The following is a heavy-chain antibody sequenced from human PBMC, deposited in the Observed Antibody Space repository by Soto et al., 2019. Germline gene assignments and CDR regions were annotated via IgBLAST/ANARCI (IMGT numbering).Heavy chain of an antibody. V-gene: IGHV3-21*01. CDR1: GFTFSSYS. CDR3: ARTVRGYYYGMDV. J-gene: IGHJ6*02. D-gene: IGHD4-17*01. CDR2: ISSSSSYI. Sequence: SGGSLRLSCAASGFTFSSYSMNWVRQAPGKGLEWVSSISSSSSYIYYADSVKGRFTISRDNAKNSLYLQMNSLRAEDTAVYYCARTVRGYYYGMDVWGQGTTVTVSS.